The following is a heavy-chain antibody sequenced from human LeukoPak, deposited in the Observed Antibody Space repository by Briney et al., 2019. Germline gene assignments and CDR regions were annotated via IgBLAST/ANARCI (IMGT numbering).Heavy chain of an antibody. CDR1: GGPISSGSYY. D-gene: IGHD3-9*01. CDR2: IYTSGST. J-gene: IGHJ5*02. V-gene: IGHV4-61*02. Sequence: SQTLSLTCTVSGGPISSGSYYWSWIRQPAGKGLEWIGRIYTSGSTNYNPSLKSRVTISVDTSKNQFSLKLSSVTAADTAVYYCARGKRDLDILNLWGQGTLVTVSS. CDR3: ARGKRDLDILNL.